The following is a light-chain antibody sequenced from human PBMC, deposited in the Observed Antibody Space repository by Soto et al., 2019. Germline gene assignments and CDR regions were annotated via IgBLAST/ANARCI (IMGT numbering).Light chain of an antibody. Sequence: DIQMTQFPSSLSASVGDRVTITCRASQGIRNDLGWYQQKPGKAPKRLIYAASSLQSGVPSRFSGSGSGTEFTLAISSLQPEDSSTFYSLQQSTYPLTFRQGTKGEIK. CDR2: AAS. CDR3: LQQSTYPLT. V-gene: IGKV1-17*01. CDR1: QGIRND. J-gene: IGKJ1*01.